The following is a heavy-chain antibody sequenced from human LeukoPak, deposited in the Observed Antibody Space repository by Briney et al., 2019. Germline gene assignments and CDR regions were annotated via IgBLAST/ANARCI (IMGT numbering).Heavy chain of an antibody. CDR1: GGSFSSYY. CDR3: ARQGSGWYYFDY. V-gene: IGHV4-59*01. J-gene: IGHJ4*02. Sequence: PSETLSLTCTVAGGSFSSYYWSWIRQPPGKGLEWIGNIYYSGSTNCNPSLKSRVTISLDTSKNQFSLKLSSVTAADTAVYYCARQGSGWYYFDYWGRGTLVTVSS. D-gene: IGHD6-19*01. CDR2: IYYSGST.